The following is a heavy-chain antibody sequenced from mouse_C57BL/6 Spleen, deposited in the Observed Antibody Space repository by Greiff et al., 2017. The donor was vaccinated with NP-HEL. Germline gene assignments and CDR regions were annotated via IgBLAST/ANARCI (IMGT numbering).Heavy chain of an antibody. Sequence: VQLQESGAELVKPGASVKMSCKASGYTFTSYWITWVKQRPGQGLEWIGDIYPGSGSTNYNEKFKSKATLTVDTSSSTAYMQLSSLTSEDSAVYYCAKLVDYYAMDYWGQGTSVTVSS. CDR2: IYPGSGST. CDR1: GYTFTSYW. V-gene: IGHV1-55*01. J-gene: IGHJ4*01. D-gene: IGHD2-2*01. CDR3: AKLVDYYAMDY.